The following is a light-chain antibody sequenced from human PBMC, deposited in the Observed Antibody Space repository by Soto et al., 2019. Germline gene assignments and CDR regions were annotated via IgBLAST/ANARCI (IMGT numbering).Light chain of an antibody. Sequence: DVQMTQSSSSLSASVGDRVIITCQVNESIANYLNWFQQKPGKAPRLLISDSSHLERGVPSRFSGTRDGTDFVLAITSLQAEDVATYYCQQYESQPFTFGGGTKVDI. J-gene: IGKJ4*01. V-gene: IGKV1-33*01. CDR2: DSS. CDR1: ESIANY. CDR3: QQYESQPFT.